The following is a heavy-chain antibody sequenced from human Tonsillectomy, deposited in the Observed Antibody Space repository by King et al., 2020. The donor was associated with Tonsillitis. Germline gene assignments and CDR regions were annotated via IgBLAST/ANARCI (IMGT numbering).Heavy chain of an antibody. J-gene: IGHJ6*03. CDR1: GFTFSSYW. CDR3: ARELYREYYYMDV. D-gene: IGHD1-26*01. V-gene: IGHV3-74*01. CDR2: INSDGSST. Sequence: VQLVESGGGLVQPGGSLRLSCAASGFTFSSYWMHWVRQAPVKGLVWVLRINSDGSSTSYADSGKGRFTISRDNAKTTLYLQMNSLRAEDTAVYYCARELYREYYYMDVWGKGTTVTVSS.